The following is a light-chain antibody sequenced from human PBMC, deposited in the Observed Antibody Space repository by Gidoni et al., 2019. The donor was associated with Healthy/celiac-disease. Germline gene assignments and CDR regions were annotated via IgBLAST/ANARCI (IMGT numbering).Light chain of an antibody. CDR1: QSISSY. Sequence: IQLTQSPSSLSASVGDRVTITCRASQSISSYLNWYQQKPGKAPKLLIYAASSLQSGVPSRFSGSGSGTEFTLTISSLQPEEFATYYCQQSYSTLWTFGQGTKVEIK. CDR2: AAS. V-gene: IGKV1-39*01. J-gene: IGKJ1*01. CDR3: QQSYSTLWT.